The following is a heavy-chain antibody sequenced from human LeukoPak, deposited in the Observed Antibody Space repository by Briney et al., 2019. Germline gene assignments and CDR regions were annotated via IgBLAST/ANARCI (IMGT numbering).Heavy chain of an antibody. D-gene: IGHD6-19*01. J-gene: IGHJ4*02. CDR1: GFTFSSYR. CDR2: ISSSSSNI. CDR3: ARGIAVAGTDY. V-gene: IGHV3-21*01. Sequence: NPGGSLRLSCAASGFTFSSYRMTWVHRAPGKGLEWVSSISSSSSNIYYADSVKGRFTISRDNAKNSLYLQMNSLRAEDTAVYFCARGIAVAGTDYWGQGTLVTVSS.